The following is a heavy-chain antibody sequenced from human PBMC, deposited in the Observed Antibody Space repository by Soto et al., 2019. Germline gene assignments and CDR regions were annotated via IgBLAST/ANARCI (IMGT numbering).Heavy chain of an antibody. CDR2: MSGGGETT. V-gene: IGHV3-23*01. CDR3: AKWHTYYYDSRGFSGFDC. CDR1: GLTFSSYA. J-gene: IGHJ4*02. D-gene: IGHD3-22*01. Sequence: EVQLLESGGGLVQPGGSLRLSCAASGLTFSSYAMTWVRQAPGKGLEWVSAMSGGGETTSYADSVNGRVTISSDNATNTRYLQMNSLTADDSAAYYCAKWHTYYYDSRGFSGFDCWGRGTLVTVSS.